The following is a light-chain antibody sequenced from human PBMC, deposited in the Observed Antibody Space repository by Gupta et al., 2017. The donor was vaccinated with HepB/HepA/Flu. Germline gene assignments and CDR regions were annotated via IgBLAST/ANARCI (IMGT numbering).Light chain of an antibody. V-gene: IGLV2-23*02. CDR3: CSYASTPTYVI. CDR1: SSDVGRYNL. J-gene: IGLJ2*01. CDR2: DVT. Sequence: QSALTQPASVSGSPGQSISISCTGTSSDVGRYNLVSWYQQHPGKAPNLIISDVTKRPSGVPHRFSGSKSGNTASLTIPGLQAEDEADYYCCSYASTPTYVIFGGGTKLTVL.